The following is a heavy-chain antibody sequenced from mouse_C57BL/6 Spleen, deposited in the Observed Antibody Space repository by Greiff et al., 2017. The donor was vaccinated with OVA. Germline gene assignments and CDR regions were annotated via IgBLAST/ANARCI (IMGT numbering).Heavy chain of an antibody. Sequence: EVKLVESGGGLVKPGGSLKLSCAASGFTFSDYGMHWVRQAPEKGLEWVAYISSGSSTIYYADTVKGRATLSRDNAKNTLFLQMTRLRSEDTSMYYCARTGDYRYYSMDYWGQGTSVTVSS. V-gene: IGHV5-17*01. CDR3: ARTGDYRYYSMDY. J-gene: IGHJ4*01. CDR2: ISSGSSTI. D-gene: IGHD2-4*01. CDR1: GFTFSDYG.